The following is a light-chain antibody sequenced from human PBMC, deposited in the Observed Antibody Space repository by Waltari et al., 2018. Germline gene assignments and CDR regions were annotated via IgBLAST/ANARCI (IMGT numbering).Light chain of an antibody. Sequence: QSALTQPRSVSGSPGQSVHIPCAGTSNDVGNYNYVSWYQQHPGKAPKLMINDVNKRPSGVPDRFSGSKSGNTASLTISGLQTEDEADYYCCSYAGSYTWVFGGGTKLTVL. J-gene: IGLJ3*02. CDR3: CSYAGSYTWV. CDR1: SNDVGNYNY. V-gene: IGLV2-11*01. CDR2: DVN.